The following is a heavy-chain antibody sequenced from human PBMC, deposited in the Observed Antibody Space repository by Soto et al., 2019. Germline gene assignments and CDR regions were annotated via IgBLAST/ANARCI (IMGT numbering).Heavy chain of an antibody. CDR2: ISYDGSNK. Sequence: GGSLRLSCVASEFTFSSYVMHWARQSPGKGLEWVALISYDGSNKYYADSVKGRFTISRDNSKNTLFLQMNSLRAEDTAVYYCAKVILGITGPTWAGKGGLDYWGQGTLVTVSS. D-gene: IGHD3-10*01. V-gene: IGHV3-30*18. J-gene: IGHJ4*02. CDR3: AKVILGITGPTWAGKGGLDY. CDR1: EFTFSSYV.